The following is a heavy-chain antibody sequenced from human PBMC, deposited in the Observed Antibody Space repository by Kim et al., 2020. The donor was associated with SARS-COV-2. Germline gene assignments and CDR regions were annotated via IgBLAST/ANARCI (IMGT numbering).Heavy chain of an antibody. Sequence: GGSLRLSCAASGFTFSSYAMSWVRQAPGKGLEWVSAISGSGGSTYYADSVKGRFTITRDNSKNTLYLQMNSLRAEDTAVYYCARVGAEWALLFPWGQGTLVTVSS. CDR3: ARVGAEWALLFP. D-gene: IGHD1-26*01. CDR2: ISGSGGST. CDR1: GFTFSSYA. J-gene: IGHJ5*02. V-gene: IGHV3-23*01.